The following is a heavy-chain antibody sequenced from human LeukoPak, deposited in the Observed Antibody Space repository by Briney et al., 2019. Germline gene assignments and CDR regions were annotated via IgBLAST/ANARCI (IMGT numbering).Heavy chain of an antibody. V-gene: IGHV3-48*04. CDR1: GFTFSSYS. J-gene: IGHJ4*02. Sequence: GGSLRLSCAASGFTFSSYSINWVRQAPGKGPEWLSYISSSSRTISYADSLKGRFTVSRDNAKNSLDLQMNSLRVEDTAVYYCARVGTSGWTPDYWGQGTLVTVSS. CDR2: ISSSSRTI. CDR3: ARVGTSGWTPDY. D-gene: IGHD6-19*01.